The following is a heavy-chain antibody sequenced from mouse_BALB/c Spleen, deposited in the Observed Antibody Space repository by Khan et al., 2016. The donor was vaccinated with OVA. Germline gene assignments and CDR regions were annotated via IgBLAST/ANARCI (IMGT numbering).Heavy chain of an antibody. J-gene: IGHJ3*01. V-gene: IGHV1S137*01. CDR1: GYTFTDFT. Sequence: QVQLQQSGAELVRPGVSVKISCKGSGYTFTDFTMHWVKQSHAKSLEWIGVVNTYYGDATYNQKFKGKATMTVDKSSTTAYVELARLTSEDSAIYYCGRGGGGDRFAYWGQGTLVTVSA. CDR2: VNTYYGDA. CDR3: GRGGGGDRFAY.